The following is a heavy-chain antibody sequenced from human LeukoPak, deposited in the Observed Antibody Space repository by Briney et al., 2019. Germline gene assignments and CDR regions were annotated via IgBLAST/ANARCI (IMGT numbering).Heavy chain of an antibody. V-gene: IGHV3-30*04. Sequence: GGSLILSCAASGFTFSSYAMHWVRQAPGKGLEWLAVISYDGANKYYADSVKGRFTISRDNSKNTLYLQMNSLRAEDTAVHYCARGRSASYFEYWGQGTLVTVSS. CDR2: ISYDGANK. CDR1: GFTFSSYA. J-gene: IGHJ4*02. D-gene: IGHD6-19*01. CDR3: ARGRSASYFEY.